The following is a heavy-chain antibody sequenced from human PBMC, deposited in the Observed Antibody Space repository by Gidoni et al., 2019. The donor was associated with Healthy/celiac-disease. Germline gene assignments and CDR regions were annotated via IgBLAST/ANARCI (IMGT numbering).Heavy chain of an antibody. CDR2: IWYDGSNK. D-gene: IGHD4-4*01. V-gene: IGHV3-33*01. Sequence: QVQLVESGGGVVQPGRSLRRSCAASGFTFSSYGMHWVRQAPGKGLEWVAVIWYDGSNKYYADSVKGRFTISRDNSKNTLYLQMNSLRAEDTAVYYCARDRDSSYGMDVWGQGTTVTVSS. CDR3: ARDRDSSYGMDV. J-gene: IGHJ6*02. CDR1: GFTFSSYG.